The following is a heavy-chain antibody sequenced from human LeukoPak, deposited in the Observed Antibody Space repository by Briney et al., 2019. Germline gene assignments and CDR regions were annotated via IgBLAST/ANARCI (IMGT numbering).Heavy chain of an antibody. V-gene: IGHV1-2*06. D-gene: IGHD1-14*01. CDR2: INPNSGGT. CDR3: ARDLSGISSATDAFDM. CDR1: GYTFTAYY. J-gene: IGHJ3*02. Sequence: ASVKVSCRASGYTFTAYYIHGVRQAPGQGLEWMGRINPNSGGTDSAQRFQGRVTMTRDTSMNTAYMELSRLRSDDTAVYYCARDLSGISSATDAFDMWGQGTMVTVSS.